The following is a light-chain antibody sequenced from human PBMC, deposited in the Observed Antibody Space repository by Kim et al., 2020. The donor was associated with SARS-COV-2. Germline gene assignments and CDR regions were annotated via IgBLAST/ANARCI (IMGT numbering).Light chain of an antibody. CDR2: EVS. CDR3: CSYAGSSTLVV. V-gene: IGLV2-23*02. CDR1: SSDVGSYNL. J-gene: IGLJ2*01. Sequence: QSALTQPTSVSGSPGQWITISCTGTSSDVGSYNLVSWYQQHPGTAPKLIIYEVSKRPSGVSNRFSVSKSGNTASLTISGLQSEDEADYYCCSYAGSSTLVVFGGGTQLTVL.